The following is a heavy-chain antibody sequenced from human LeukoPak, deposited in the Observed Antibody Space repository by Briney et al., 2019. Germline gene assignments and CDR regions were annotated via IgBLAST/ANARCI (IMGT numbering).Heavy chain of an antibody. J-gene: IGHJ4*02. Sequence: PGRSLRLSCAASGFTFSSYAMHWVRQAPGKGLEWVAVISYDGSNKYYADSVKGRFTISRDNSKNTVYLQMNSLRAEDTAVYYCARDSGYHAYFDYWGQGTLVTVSS. D-gene: IGHD3-22*01. CDR3: ARDSGYHAYFDY. V-gene: IGHV3-30-3*01. CDR1: GFTFSSYA. CDR2: ISYDGSNK.